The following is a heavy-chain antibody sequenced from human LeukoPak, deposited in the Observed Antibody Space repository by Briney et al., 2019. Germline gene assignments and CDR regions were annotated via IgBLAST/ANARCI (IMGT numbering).Heavy chain of an antibody. Sequence: GGSLRLSCVASGFPLSSYLMTWVRQALGKGLEWVANIKQDGSKKSYVDSVKGRFSISRDNAKKSLYLQMNRLRAEGTAVYICARGVPYASWSGPHYSDYWGQGTLVTVSS. CDR2: IKQDGSKK. J-gene: IGHJ4*02. D-gene: IGHD3-3*01. V-gene: IGHV3-7*01. CDR1: GFPLSSYL. CDR3: ARGVPYASWSGPHYSDY.